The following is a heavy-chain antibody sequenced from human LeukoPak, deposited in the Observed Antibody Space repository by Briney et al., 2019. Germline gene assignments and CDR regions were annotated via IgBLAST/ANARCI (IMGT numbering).Heavy chain of an antibody. Sequence: GGSLRLSCAASGFTFSSYAMSWVRQAPGKGLEWVSAISGSGGSTYYADSVKGRFTISRDNSKNPLYLQMNSLRAEDTAVYYCAKELRVRSWYGYYCDYWGQGTLVTVSS. CDR3: AKELRVRSWYGYYCDY. J-gene: IGHJ4*02. CDR2: ISGSGGST. V-gene: IGHV3-23*01. CDR1: GFTFSSYA. D-gene: IGHD6-13*01.